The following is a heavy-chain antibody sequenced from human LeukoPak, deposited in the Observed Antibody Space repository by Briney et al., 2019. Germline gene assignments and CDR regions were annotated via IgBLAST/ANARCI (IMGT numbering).Heavy chain of an antibody. CDR2: ISAYNGNT. V-gene: IGHV1-18*01. J-gene: IGHJ6*02. CDR1: GYTFTSYD. Sequence: ASVKVSCKASGYTFTSYDISWVRQAPGQGLEWMGWISAYNGNTNYAQKVQGRVTMTTDTSTSTAYMELRSLRSDDTAVYYCARDSSNYVRNYYYYGLDVWGQGTTVTVSS. D-gene: IGHD4-11*01. CDR3: ARDSSNYVRNYYYYGLDV.